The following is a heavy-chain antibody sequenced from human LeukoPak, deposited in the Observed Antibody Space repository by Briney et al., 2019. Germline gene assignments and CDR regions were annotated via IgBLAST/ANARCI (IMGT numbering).Heavy chain of an antibody. CDR1: GFTFSSYS. D-gene: IGHD4-17*01. J-gene: IGHJ4*02. CDR2: ISSSSSYI. CDR3: AREGDGDYVRSDY. V-gene: IGHV3-21*01. Sequence: GGSLRLSCAASGFTFSSYSMNWVRQAPGKGLEWVSSISSSSSYIYYADSVKGRFTISRDNAKNSLYLQMNSVRAEDTAVYYCAREGDGDYVRSDYWGQGTLVTVSS.